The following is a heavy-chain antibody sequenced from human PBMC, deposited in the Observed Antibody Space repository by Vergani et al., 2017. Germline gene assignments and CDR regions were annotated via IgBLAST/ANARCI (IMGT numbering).Heavy chain of an antibody. J-gene: IGHJ3*02. CDR1: GYSFTSYW. Sequence: EVQLVQSGAEVKKPGESLKISCKGSGYSFTSYWIGWVRQMPGEGLEWMGIIYPGDSGTRYSPSFQGQVTISADKSISTAYLQWSSLKASDTAMYYCARLLPLGYCSRTSCPLNAFDIWGQGTMVTVSS. CDR2: IYPGDSGT. D-gene: IGHD2-2*01. V-gene: IGHV5-51*03. CDR3: ARLLPLGYCSRTSCPLNAFDI.